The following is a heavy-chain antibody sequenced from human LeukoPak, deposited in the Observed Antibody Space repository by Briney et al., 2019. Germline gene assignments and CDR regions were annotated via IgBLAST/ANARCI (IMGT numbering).Heavy chain of an antibody. J-gene: IGHJ5*02. CDR3: ARASPVAAAGTWFDP. Sequence: PGGSLRLSCAASGFTFSGYSMNWVRQAPGKGLEWVSSISSSSSYIYYADSVKGRFTISRDNAKNSLYLQMNSLRAEDTAVYYCARASPVAAAGTWFDPWGQGTLVTVSS. CDR1: GFTFSGYS. CDR2: ISSSSSYI. D-gene: IGHD6-13*01. V-gene: IGHV3-21*01.